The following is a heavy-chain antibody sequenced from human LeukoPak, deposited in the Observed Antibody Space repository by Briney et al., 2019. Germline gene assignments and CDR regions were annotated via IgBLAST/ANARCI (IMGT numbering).Heavy chain of an antibody. J-gene: IGHJ4*02. CDR2: IYYSGST. Sequence: SSETLSLTCTVSGGSISSYYWSWIRQPPGKGLERIGYIYYSGSTNYNPSLKSRVTISVDTSKNQFSLKLSSVTAADTAVYYCARDSYYDSSGYTFDYWGQGTLVTVSS. V-gene: IGHV4-59*01. CDR1: GGSISSYY. CDR3: ARDSYYDSSGYTFDY. D-gene: IGHD3-22*01.